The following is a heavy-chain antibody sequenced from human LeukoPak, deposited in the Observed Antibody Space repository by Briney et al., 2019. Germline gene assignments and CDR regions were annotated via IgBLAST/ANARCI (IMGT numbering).Heavy chain of an antibody. Sequence: VKVSCKASGYTFTSYAISWVRQAPGQGLEWMGGIIPIFGTANYAQKFQGRVTITTDESTSTAYMELSSLRSEDTAVYYCARNPLGQYCSSTSCPTYYFDYWGQGTLVTVSS. CDR1: GYTFTSYA. J-gene: IGHJ4*02. CDR2: IIPIFGTA. CDR3: ARNPLGQYCSSTSCPTYYFDY. D-gene: IGHD2-2*01. V-gene: IGHV1-69*13.